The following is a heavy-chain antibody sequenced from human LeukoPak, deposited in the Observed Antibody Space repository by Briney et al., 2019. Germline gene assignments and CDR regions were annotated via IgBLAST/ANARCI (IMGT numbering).Heavy chain of an antibody. CDR3: ARLSLWSGYYLFDP. J-gene: IGHJ5*02. CDR2: INPNSGGT. CDR1: GYTFTGYY. Sequence: ASVKVSCKASGYTFTGYYMHWVRQAPRQGLEWMGWINPNSGGTNYAQEFQGRVTMTRDTSISTAYMELSRLRSDDMAVYYCARLSLWSGYYLFDPWGQGTLVTVSS. V-gene: IGHV1-2*02. D-gene: IGHD3-3*01.